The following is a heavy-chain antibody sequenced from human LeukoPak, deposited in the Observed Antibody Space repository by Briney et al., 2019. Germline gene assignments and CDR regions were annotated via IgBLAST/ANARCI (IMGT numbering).Heavy chain of an antibody. CDR3: ARDSGVEMATITAGYVDY. CDR2: INPNSGGT. J-gene: IGHJ4*02. Sequence: ASVKVSCKASGYTFTGYYMHWVRQAPGQGLEWMGWINPNSGGTNYAQKLQGRVTMTTDTSTSTAYMELRSLRSDDTAVYYCARDSGVEMATITAGYVDYWGQGTLVTVSS. CDR1: GYTFTGYY. D-gene: IGHD5-24*01. V-gene: IGHV1-2*02.